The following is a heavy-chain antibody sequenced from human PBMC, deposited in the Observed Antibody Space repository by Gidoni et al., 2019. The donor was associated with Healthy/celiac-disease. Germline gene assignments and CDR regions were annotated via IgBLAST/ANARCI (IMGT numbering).Heavy chain of an antibody. J-gene: IGHJ3*02. V-gene: IGHV3-30*18. CDR3: AKDLKRYNWNYEDAFDI. CDR2: ISYDVSNK. CDR1: GFTFSSYG. Sequence: VQPGRSLRLSCAASGFTFSSYGMHWVRQAPGKGLEWVAVISYDVSNKYYADSVKGRFTISRDNSKNTLYLQMNSLRAEDTAVYYCAKDLKRYNWNYEDAFDIWGQGTMVTVSS. D-gene: IGHD1-7*01.